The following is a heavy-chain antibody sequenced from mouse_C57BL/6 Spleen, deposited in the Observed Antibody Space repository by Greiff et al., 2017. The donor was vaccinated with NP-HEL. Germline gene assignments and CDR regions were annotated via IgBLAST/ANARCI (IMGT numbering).Heavy chain of an antibody. CDR3: ARRLGYFDV. CDR2: IYPGDGDT. Sequence: QVQLKESGPELVKPGASVKISCKASGYAFSSSWMNWVKQRPGKGLEWIGRIYPGDGDTNYNGKFKGKATLTADKSSSTAYMQLSSLTSEDSAVYCCARRLGYFDVWGTGTTVTVSS. V-gene: IGHV1-82*01. CDR1: GYAFSSSW. J-gene: IGHJ1*03.